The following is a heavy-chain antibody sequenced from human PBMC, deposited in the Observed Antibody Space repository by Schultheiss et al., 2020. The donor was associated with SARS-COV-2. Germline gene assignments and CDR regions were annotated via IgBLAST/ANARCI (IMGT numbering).Heavy chain of an antibody. CDR1: GFTFSTYA. CDR3: ARGGSYLDS. Sequence: GGSLRLSCAASGFTFSTYAMSWVRQAPGKGPEWVSAVSGSGANTFHADSVKGRFTISRDNTNNTLYLQMTSLRAEDTAVYYCARGGSYLDSWGQGTLVTVSS. V-gene: IGHV3-23*01. D-gene: IGHD1-26*01. J-gene: IGHJ4*02. CDR2: VSGSGANT.